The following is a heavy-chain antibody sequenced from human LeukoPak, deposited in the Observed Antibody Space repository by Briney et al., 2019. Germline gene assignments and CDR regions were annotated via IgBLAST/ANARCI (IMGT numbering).Heavy chain of an antibody. CDR1: GYTFTGYY. D-gene: IGHD3-10*01. CDR2: INPNSGGT. Sequence: ASVKVSCKASGYTFTGYYMHWVRQAPGQGLEWMGWINPNSGGTNYAQKFQGRVTMTRDTSIGTAYMELSRLRSDDTAVYYCARDGVPRSVSYYKTLGDFDYWGQGTLVTVSS. CDR3: ARDGVPRSVSYYKTLGDFDY. J-gene: IGHJ4*02. V-gene: IGHV1-2*02.